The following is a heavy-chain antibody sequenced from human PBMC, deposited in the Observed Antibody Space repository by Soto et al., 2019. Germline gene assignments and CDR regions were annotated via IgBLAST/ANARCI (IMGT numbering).Heavy chain of an antibody. CDR3: ARDLYSGSYYYYYGMDV. CDR2: INAGNGNT. J-gene: IGHJ6*02. V-gene: IGHV1-3*01. CDR1: GYTFTSYA. D-gene: IGHD1-26*01. Sequence: ASVKVSCKASGYTFTSYAMHWVRQAPGQRLEWMGWINAGNGNTKYSQKFQGRVTITRDTSASTAYMELSSLRSEDTAVYYCARDLYSGSYYYYYGMDVWGQGTTVTVSS.